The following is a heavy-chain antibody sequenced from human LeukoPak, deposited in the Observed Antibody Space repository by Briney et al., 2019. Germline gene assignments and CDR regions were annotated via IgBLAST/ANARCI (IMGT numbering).Heavy chain of an antibody. CDR2: INHSGST. Sequence: SETLSLTCAVYGGSFSGYYWSWIRQPPGKGPEWIGEINHSGSTNYNPSLKSRVTISVDTSKNQFSLKLSSVTAADTAVYYCARALYYDFWSGYYYYFDYWGQGTLVTVSS. CDR1: GGSFSGYY. J-gene: IGHJ4*02. D-gene: IGHD3-3*01. CDR3: ARALYYDFWSGYYYYFDY. V-gene: IGHV4-34*01.